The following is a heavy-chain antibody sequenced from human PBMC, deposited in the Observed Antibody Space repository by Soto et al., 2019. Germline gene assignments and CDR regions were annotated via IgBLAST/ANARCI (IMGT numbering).Heavy chain of an antibody. D-gene: IGHD3-16*02. CDR2: ISSSGSTI. Sequence: EVQLVESGGGLVQPGESLRLSCAASGFTFSSYEMNWVRQAPGKGLEWVSYISSSGSTIYYADSVKGLFTISRDNAKDSLYLQMNSLRAEDTAVYYCARAPPRYQGPVYYYYYGMDVWGQGTTVTVSS. CDR3: ARAPPRYQGPVYYYYYGMDV. J-gene: IGHJ6*02. CDR1: GFTFSSYE. V-gene: IGHV3-48*03.